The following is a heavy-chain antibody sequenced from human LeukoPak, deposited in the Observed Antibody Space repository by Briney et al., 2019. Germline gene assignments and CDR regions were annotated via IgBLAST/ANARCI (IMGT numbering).Heavy chain of an antibody. CDR3: ATYYFDSSGYYVNWYLDL. CDR1: GFTFSNYN. Sequence: GGSLRLSCEASGFTFSNYNTNWVRQAPGKGLEWVSYITGSSSTIYYADSVKGRSTISRDNAKNSLYLQMNRLRAEDTAVYYCATYYFDSSGYYVNWYLDLWGRGTLVTVSS. CDR2: ITGSSSTI. J-gene: IGHJ2*01. V-gene: IGHV3-48*01. D-gene: IGHD3-22*01.